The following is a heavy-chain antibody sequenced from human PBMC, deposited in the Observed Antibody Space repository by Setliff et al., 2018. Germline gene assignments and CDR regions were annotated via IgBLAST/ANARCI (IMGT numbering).Heavy chain of an antibody. CDR3: ASHLWIQLWLYYYGMDV. V-gene: IGHV3-23*01. Sequence: GGSLRLSCAASGFTFSSYAMSWVRQAPGKGLEWVSAISGSGGSTYYADSVKGRFTISRYNYKNTLYLQMNSLRAEDTAVYYCASHLWIQLWLYYYGMDVWGQGTTVTVSS. D-gene: IGHD5-18*01. CDR2: ISGSGGST. J-gene: IGHJ6*02. CDR1: GFTFSSYA.